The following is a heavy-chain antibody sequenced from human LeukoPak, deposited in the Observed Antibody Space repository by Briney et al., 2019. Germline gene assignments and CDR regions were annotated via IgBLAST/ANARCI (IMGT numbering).Heavy chain of an antibody. Sequence: SETLSLTCTVSGYSISSGYYWGWIRPPPGKGLEWIGSIYHSGSTYYDPSLKSRVTISVDTSKNQFSLKLSSVTAADTAVYYCARERGSYYEILTGHYTPPYYFDYWGQGTLVTVSS. D-gene: IGHD3-9*01. CDR1: GYSISSGYY. V-gene: IGHV4-38-2*02. CDR2: IYHSGST. J-gene: IGHJ4*02. CDR3: ARERGSYYEILTGHYTPPYYFDY.